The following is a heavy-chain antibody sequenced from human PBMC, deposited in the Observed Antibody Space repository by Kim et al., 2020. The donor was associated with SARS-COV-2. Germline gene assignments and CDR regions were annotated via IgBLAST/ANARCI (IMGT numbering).Heavy chain of an antibody. J-gene: IGHJ4*02. D-gene: IGHD1-1*01. CDR3: ARDLGTYDFDY. V-gene: IGHV3-21*01. CDR1: GFTFNTYS. CDR2: ISSSSSNI. Sequence: GGSLRLSCAASGFTFNTYSMNWVRQAPGKGLEWVSGISSSSSNIYYADSVKGRFTISRDNAKNSLYLQMNSLRAEDTAVYYCARDLGTYDFDYWGQGTRGTVPS.